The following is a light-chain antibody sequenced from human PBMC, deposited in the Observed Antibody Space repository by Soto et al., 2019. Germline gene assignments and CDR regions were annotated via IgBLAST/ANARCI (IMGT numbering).Light chain of an antibody. CDR3: LQDYNYPRT. CDR2: ATS. J-gene: IGKJ1*01. V-gene: IGKV1-6*01. Sequence: IQMTQSPSSLSASVGDRVTITCRASQGIRYDLGWYQQKPGKAPNLLIYATSILQPGVPSRFSGSGSGTDFTLTISSLQPEDFATYYCLQDYNYPRTFGQGTKVEIK. CDR1: QGIRYD.